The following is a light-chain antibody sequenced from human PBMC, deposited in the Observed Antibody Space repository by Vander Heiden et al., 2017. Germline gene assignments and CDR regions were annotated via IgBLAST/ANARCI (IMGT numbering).Light chain of an antibody. CDR3: CSYAGSYTWV. V-gene: IGLV2-11*01. Sequence: ALTPPRSVCGSPAHSVPSTCSGNSSHVGAYDYVYWYKQQPGNAPELLIYDVTKWPSGVPDRFSGSKSGTTATLTIYGLLTEDEADYYCCSYAGSYTWVFGGGTKVTVL. CDR1: SSHVGAYDY. CDR2: DVT. J-gene: IGLJ3*02.